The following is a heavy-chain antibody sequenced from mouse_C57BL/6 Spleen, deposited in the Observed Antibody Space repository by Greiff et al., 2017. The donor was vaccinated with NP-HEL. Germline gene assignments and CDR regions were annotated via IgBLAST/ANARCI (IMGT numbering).Heavy chain of an antibody. CDR2: IYPGDGDT. J-gene: IGHJ2*01. V-gene: IGHV1-80*01. CDR3: ARNGYYYFDY. CDR1: GYAFSSYW. D-gene: IGHD2-3*01. Sequence: VKLVESGAELVKPGASVKISCKASGYAFSSYWMNWVKQRPGKGLEWIGQIYPGDGDTNYNGKFKGKATLTADKSSSTAYMQLSSLTSEDSAVYFCARNGYYYFDYWGQGTTLTVSS.